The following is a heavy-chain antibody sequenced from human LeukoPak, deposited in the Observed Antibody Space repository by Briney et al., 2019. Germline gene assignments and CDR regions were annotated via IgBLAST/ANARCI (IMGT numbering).Heavy chain of an antibody. CDR3: ARDGWVAGNAAPFDY. D-gene: IGHD2-15*01. CDR1: GYTFTGYY. J-gene: IGHJ4*02. Sequence: ASVKVSCKASGYTFTGYYMHWVRQAPGQGLEWMGWINPNSGGTNYAQKFQGRVTMTRDTSISTAYMELSRLRSDDTAVYCCARDGWVAGNAAPFDYSGQGTLVTVSS. V-gene: IGHV1-2*02. CDR2: INPNSGGT.